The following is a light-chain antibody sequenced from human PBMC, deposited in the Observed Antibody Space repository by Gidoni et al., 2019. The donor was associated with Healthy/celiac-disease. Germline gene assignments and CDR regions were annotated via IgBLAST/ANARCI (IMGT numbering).Light chain of an antibody. CDR2: AAS. V-gene: IGKV1-39*01. CDR1: QSISSY. Sequence: DIQMTQSPSSLSASVGDRVTITCRASQSISSYLNWYRQKPGKAPKLLIYAASSLQSGVPSRFSGSGSGTDFTLTISSLQPEDFATYYCQQSYSTPRTFGQXTKLEIK. CDR3: QQSYSTPRT. J-gene: IGKJ2*01.